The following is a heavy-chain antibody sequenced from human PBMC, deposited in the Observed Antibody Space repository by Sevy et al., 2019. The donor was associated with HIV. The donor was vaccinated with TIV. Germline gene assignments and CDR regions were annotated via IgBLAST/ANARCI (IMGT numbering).Heavy chain of an antibody. D-gene: IGHD6-19*01. V-gene: IGHV3-23*01. Sequence: GGSLRLSCAASGFTFSSYAMSWVRQAPGKGLEWVSAISGSGASTYYADSVKGRFTISRDNSKNTLYLQMNSLRVEDTAIYYCARGEQWLSFNYWGQGTLVTVSS. CDR3: ARGEQWLSFNY. CDR2: ISGSGAST. J-gene: IGHJ4*02. CDR1: GFTFSSYA.